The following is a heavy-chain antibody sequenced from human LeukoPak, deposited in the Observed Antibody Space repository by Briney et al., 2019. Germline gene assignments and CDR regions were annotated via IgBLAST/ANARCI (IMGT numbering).Heavy chain of an antibody. Sequence: SETLSPTCAVYGGSFSGYYWSWIRQPPGKGLEWIGEINHSGSTNYNPSLKSRVTISVDTSKNQFSLKLSSVTAADTAVYYCARVCQHKAARPDYYYMDVWGKGTTVTVSS. D-gene: IGHD6-6*01. J-gene: IGHJ6*03. CDR2: INHSGST. CDR3: ARVCQHKAARPDYYYMDV. CDR1: GGSFSGYY. V-gene: IGHV4-34*01.